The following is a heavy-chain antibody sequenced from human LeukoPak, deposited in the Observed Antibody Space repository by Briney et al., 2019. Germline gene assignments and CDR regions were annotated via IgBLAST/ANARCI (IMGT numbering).Heavy chain of an antibody. D-gene: IGHD6-13*01. V-gene: IGHV3-48*01. CDR3: ATNLAAAGQTRDAFDI. Sequence: GGSLRLSCAASEFTLSSYSMNWVRQAPGKGLEWVSYISSKSSPIYYAASVKGRFTISRDNAKNSLYLQMNSLRAEDTAVYYCATNLAAAGQTRDAFDIWGQGTMVTVSS. CDR2: ISSKSSPI. J-gene: IGHJ3*02. CDR1: EFTLSSYS.